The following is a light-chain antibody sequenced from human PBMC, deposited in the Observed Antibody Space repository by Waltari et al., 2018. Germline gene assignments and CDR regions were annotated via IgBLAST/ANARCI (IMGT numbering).Light chain of an antibody. J-gene: IGLJ2*01. Sequence: QSALTQPASVSGSPGQSITISCSGTDSDVGAYDFVSWYQQHPGKAPHLIIYEVSNRPSGISNRFSASKSGNTASLTISGLQAEDEADYYCSSYAGVVFGGGTKLTIL. CDR1: DSDVGAYDF. CDR2: EVS. V-gene: IGLV2-14*01. CDR3: SSYAGVV.